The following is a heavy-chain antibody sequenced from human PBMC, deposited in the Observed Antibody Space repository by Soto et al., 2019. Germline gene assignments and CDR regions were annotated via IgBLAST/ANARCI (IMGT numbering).Heavy chain of an antibody. V-gene: IGHV3-33*01. CDR2: IWYDGSNK. Sequence: GGSLRLSCAASGFTFSSYGMHWVRQAPGKGLEWVAVIWYDGSNKYYADSVKGRFTISRDNSKNTLYLQMNSLRAEDTAVYYCAREIGSDQGSSWYPYYYYGMDVWGQGTTVTVSS. J-gene: IGHJ6*02. CDR1: GFTFSSYG. D-gene: IGHD6-13*01. CDR3: AREIGSDQGSSWYPYYYYGMDV.